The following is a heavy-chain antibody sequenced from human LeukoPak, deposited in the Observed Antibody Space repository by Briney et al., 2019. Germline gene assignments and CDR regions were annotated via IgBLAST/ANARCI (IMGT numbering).Heavy chain of an antibody. CDR1: GYTFTSYD. Sequence: ASVKVSCKASGYTFTSYDINWVRQATGQGLEWMGWISAYNGNTNYAQKLQGRVTMTTDTSTSTAYMELWSLRSDDTAVYYCARGAMVRGANNWFDPWGQGTLVTVSS. D-gene: IGHD3-10*01. V-gene: IGHV1-18*01. CDR3: ARGAMVRGANNWFDP. J-gene: IGHJ5*02. CDR2: ISAYNGNT.